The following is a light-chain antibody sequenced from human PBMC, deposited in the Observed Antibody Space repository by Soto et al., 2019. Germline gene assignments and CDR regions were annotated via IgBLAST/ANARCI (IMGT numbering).Light chain of an antibody. CDR2: AAS. CDR1: QSISSY. CDR3: QQYNSYSLT. V-gene: IGKV1-39*01. Sequence: DIQMTQSPSSLSASVGDRVTITCRASQSISSYLNWYQQKPGKAPKLLIYAASSLQSWVPSRFTGSGSGTDFTLTISSLQPDDFATYYCQQYNSYSLTFGQGTKVDIK. J-gene: IGKJ1*01.